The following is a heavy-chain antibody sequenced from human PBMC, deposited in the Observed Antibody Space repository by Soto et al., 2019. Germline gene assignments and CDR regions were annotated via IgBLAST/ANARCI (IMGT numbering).Heavy chain of an antibody. CDR1: GGGFSNYA. D-gene: IGHD2-15*01. J-gene: IGHJ4*02. Sequence: QVQLVQSGAEAKKPGSSVKVSCKASGGGFSNYAISWVRQAPRHGLEWMGGTIPMYPSTNYGQKFNGRLTITTDESTTTADMELSSLRCEDTAVYFCAMSVVFVTLDIEYFDNWGQGTMVSDSS. V-gene: IGHV1-69*01. CDR2: TIPMYPST. CDR3: AMSVVFVTLDIEYFDN.